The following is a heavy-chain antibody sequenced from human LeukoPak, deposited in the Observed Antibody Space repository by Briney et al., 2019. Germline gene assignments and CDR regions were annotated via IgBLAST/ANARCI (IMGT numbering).Heavy chain of an antibody. CDR3: ARSKSSDYGDRYYFDS. D-gene: IGHD4-17*01. CDR2: INPNSGDT. Sequence: ASVKVSCKTSGYIFNTYSISWVRQAPRQGLEWMGWINPNSGDTKYAQNFQGRVTMTRDTSISTAYMELSSLRSVDTAVYYCARSKSSDYGDRYYFDSWGQGTLVTVSS. CDR1: GYIFNTYS. V-gene: IGHV1-2*02. J-gene: IGHJ4*02.